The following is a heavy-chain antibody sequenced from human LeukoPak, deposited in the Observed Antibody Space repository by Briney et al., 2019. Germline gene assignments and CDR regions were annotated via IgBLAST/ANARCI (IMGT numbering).Heavy chain of an antibody. D-gene: IGHD2-2*01. V-gene: IGHV4-39*07. J-gene: IGHJ5*02. Sequence: SETLSLTCTVSGGSISSSSYYWGWIRQPPGKGLEWIGYNSGSTNYNPSLKSRVSISVDTSKNEFSLKLSSVTAADTAVYYCARDSLECSRASCLNWFDPWGQGTLVTVSS. CDR3: ARDSLECSRASCLNWFDP. CDR2: NSGST. CDR1: GGSISSSSYY.